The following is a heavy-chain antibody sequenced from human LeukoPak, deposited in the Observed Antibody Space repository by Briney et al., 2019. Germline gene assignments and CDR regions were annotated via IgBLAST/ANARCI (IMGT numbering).Heavy chain of an antibody. CDR3: ATPSEGSGSQFDY. D-gene: IGHD3-10*01. V-gene: IGHV4-31*03. Sequence: SETLSLTCTVSGGSISSGGYYWSWIRQHPGKGLEWIGYIYYRGSTYYNPPPKSRVTISVDTSKNQFSLKLSSVTAADTAVYYCATPSEGSGSQFDYWGQGTLVTVSS. J-gene: IGHJ4*02. CDR2: IYYRGST. CDR1: GGSISSGGYY.